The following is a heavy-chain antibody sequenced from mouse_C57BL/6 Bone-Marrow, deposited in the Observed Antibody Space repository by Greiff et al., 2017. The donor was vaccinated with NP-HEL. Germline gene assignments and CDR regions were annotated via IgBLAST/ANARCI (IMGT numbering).Heavy chain of an antibody. Sequence: SGGDLVQPGGSLKLSCAASGFTFSSYGMSWVRQTPDKRLEWVATISSGGSYTYYPDSVKGRFTISRDNAKNTLYLQMSSLKSEDTAMYYCARTSRDWGQGTSVTVSS. CDR3: ARTSRD. J-gene: IGHJ4*01. D-gene: IGHD6-1*01. CDR1: GFTFSSYG. V-gene: IGHV5-6*01. CDR2: ISSGGSYT.